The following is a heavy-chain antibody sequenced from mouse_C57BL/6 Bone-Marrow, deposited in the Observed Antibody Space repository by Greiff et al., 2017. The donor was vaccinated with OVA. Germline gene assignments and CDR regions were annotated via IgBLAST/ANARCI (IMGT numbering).Heavy chain of an antibody. D-gene: IGHD1-1*01. CDR1: GYTFTSHW. CDR3: ADRIDYYCSSYLYYAMDY. V-gene: IGHV1-56*01. CDR2: IFPGSGRS. J-gene: IGHJ4*01. Sequence: QVQLQQSGPELVRPGASVKISCKAPGYTFTSHWMQWVRQRPGQGLEWIGEIFPGSGRSYYNEKFKGQATLTVDTSSSTAYMQHSSLTAEDSAVYYCADRIDYYCSSYLYYAMDYWGQGTSVTVSS.